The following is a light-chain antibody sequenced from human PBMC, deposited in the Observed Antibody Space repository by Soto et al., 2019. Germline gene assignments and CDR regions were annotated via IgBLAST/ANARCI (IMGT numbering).Light chain of an antibody. V-gene: IGKV3-15*01. CDR3: QQYNKWTTT. CDR2: GAS. CDR1: QSVSSN. J-gene: IGKJ4*01. Sequence: ELVMTQSPATLSVSPGERATLSCRASQSVSSNLAWYQQKPGQAPRLLIYGASTRATGISARFSGSGSETEFTLTISSLQSEDFAVYYCQQYNKWTTTFGGGTKVEIK.